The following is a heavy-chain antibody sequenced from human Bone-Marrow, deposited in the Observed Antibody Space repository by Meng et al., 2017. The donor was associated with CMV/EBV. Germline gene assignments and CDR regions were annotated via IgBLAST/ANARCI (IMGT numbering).Heavy chain of an antibody. CDR1: GGSFSSYA. V-gene: IGHV1-69*05. CDR2: IIPIFGTA. D-gene: IGHD2-2*02. CDR3: AREWDYCSSTSCYTGINYYGMDV. Sequence: SVKVSCKASGGSFSSYAISWVRQAPGQGLEWMGGIIPIFGTANYAQKFQGRVTITTDESTSTVYMELSSLRSEDTAVYYCAREWDYCSSTSCYTGINYYGMDVWGQGTTVTVSS. J-gene: IGHJ6*02.